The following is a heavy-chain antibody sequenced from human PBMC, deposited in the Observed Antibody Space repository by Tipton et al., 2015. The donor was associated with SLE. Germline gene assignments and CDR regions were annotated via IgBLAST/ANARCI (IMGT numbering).Heavy chain of an antibody. CDR2: ISSSSSSI. D-gene: IGHD3-22*01. J-gene: IGHJ3*02. CDR1: GFTFSSYS. CDR3: AKDQRITMIVGAFDI. Sequence: GSLRLSCAASGFTFSSYSMNWVRQAPGKGLEWVSSISSSSSSIGYADSVKGRFTISRDNAKNSLYLQMNSLRAEDTALYYCAKDQRITMIVGAFDIWGQGTMVTVSS. V-gene: IGHV3-21*04.